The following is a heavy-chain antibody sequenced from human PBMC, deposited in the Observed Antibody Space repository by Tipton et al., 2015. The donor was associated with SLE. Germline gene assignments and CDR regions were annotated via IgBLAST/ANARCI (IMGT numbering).Heavy chain of an antibody. Sequence: SLRLSCAASGFTFSSYWVTWVRQTPGKGLEWVANMKEDGTEIYYVDSVKGRFTISRDNAQSSLYLQMNSLRAEDTAVYYCVKQIAGAGSSWGQGTLVTVSS. J-gene: IGHJ4*02. V-gene: IGHV3-7*01. CDR2: MKEDGTEI. CDR3: VKQIAGAGSS. D-gene: IGHD1-26*01. CDR1: GFTFSSYW.